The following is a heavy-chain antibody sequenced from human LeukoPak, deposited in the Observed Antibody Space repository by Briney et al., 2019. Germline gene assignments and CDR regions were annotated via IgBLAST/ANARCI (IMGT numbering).Heavy chain of an antibody. Sequence: PGGSLRLSCAASGFTFSSYEMNWVRQAPGKGLEWVSYISFSGSTIYYADSVKGRFTISRDNAKNSLYLQMNSLRPEDTAFYYCAKGQQLVRPHTSFHYWGQGTLVTVSS. D-gene: IGHD6-13*01. CDR2: ISFSGSTI. V-gene: IGHV3-48*03. CDR3: AKGQQLVRPHTSFHY. J-gene: IGHJ4*02. CDR1: GFTFSSYE.